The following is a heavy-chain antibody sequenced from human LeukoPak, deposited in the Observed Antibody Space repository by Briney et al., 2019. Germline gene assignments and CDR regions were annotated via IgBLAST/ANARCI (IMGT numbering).Heavy chain of an antibody. Sequence: GGSLRLSCAASGFTFSSYGMHWVRQAPGKGLEWVAVIWYDGSNKYYADSVKGRFTISRDDSKNTLYLQMNSLRAEDTAVYYCAGSIAVAGTIDYWGQGTLVTVSS. V-gene: IGHV3-33*01. D-gene: IGHD6-19*01. CDR2: IWYDGSNK. J-gene: IGHJ4*02. CDR1: GFTFSSYG. CDR3: AGSIAVAGTIDY.